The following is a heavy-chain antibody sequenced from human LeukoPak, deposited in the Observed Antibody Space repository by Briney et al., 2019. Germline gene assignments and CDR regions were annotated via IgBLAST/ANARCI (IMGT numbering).Heavy chain of an antibody. Sequence: SETLSLTCAVYGGSFSGYYWSWIRQPPGKGLEWIGEINHSGSTNYNPSLKSRVTTSVDTSKNQFSLKLSSVTAADTAVYYCARSPLTGYSVYFDYWGQGTLVTVSS. CDR1: GGSFSGYY. D-gene: IGHD3-9*01. CDR3: ARSPLTGYSVYFDY. CDR2: INHSGST. J-gene: IGHJ4*02. V-gene: IGHV4-34*01.